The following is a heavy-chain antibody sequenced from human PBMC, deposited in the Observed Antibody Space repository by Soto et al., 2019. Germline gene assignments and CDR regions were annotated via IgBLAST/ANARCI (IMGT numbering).Heavy chain of an antibody. D-gene: IGHD2-21*02. CDR3: ARGDRGGFDL. CDR2: IHADGSKT. J-gene: IGHJ3*01. CDR1: GFNFDYYW. V-gene: IGHV3-74*01. Sequence: EVPLVESEGGLVQRGGSLRLSCAASGFNFDYYWMHWLRQAPGQGLVWVSHIHADGSKTTYADSVKGRFTISRDNAKNTLYLQMNSLRPEDTAVYYCARGDRGGFDLWGQGTTVTVSS.